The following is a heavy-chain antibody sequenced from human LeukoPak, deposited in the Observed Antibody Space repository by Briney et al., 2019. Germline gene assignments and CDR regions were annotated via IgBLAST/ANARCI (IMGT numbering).Heavy chain of an antibody. V-gene: IGHV5-51*01. J-gene: IGHJ5*02. CDR1: GYSFTSYW. Sequence: GESLKIACKGSGYSFTSYWIGWVRQMPGKGLEWMGIIYPGDSDTRYSPSFQGQVTISADKSISTAYLQWSSLKASDTAMYYCARHRAREYSSSPFDPWGQGTLVTVSS. D-gene: IGHD6-6*01. CDR3: ARHRAREYSSSPFDP. CDR2: IYPGDSDT.